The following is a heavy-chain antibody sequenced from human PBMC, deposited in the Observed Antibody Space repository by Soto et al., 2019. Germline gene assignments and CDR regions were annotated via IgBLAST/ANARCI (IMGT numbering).Heavy chain of an antibody. CDR3: ARDGWGRDGYNWDDY. J-gene: IGHJ4*02. V-gene: IGHV1-69*12. CDR1: GGTFSSYA. CDR2: IIPFFGTA. D-gene: IGHD5-12*01. Sequence: QVQLVQSGAEVKKPGSSVQVSCKASGGTFSSYAISWVRQAPGHGLEWMGGIIPFFGTANYAQKFQGRVTITADESTSTAYMELSSLRSEDTAVYYCARDGWGRDGYNWDDYWGEGTLVTVSS.